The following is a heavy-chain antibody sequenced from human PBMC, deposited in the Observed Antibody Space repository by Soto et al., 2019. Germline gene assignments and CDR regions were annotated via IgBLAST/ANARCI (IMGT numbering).Heavy chain of an antibody. CDR2: IVVGSGNT. D-gene: IGHD3-9*01. Sequence: SVKVSCKASGFTFTSSAVQWVRQARGQRLEWIGWIVVGSGNTNYAQKFQERVTITRDMSTSTAYMELSSLRSEDTAVYYCAVPPNYDIFTGSDAFDIWGQGTMVTVSS. CDR3: AVPPNYDIFTGSDAFDI. V-gene: IGHV1-58*01. CDR1: GFTFTSSA. J-gene: IGHJ3*02.